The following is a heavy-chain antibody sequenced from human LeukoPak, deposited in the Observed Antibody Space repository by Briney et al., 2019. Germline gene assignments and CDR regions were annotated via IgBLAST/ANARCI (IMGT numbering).Heavy chain of an antibody. J-gene: IGHJ3*02. Sequence: SETLSLTCTVFGGSMSSCSHYWSWIRPPAGQGLEWIVRIYTSGSNNYNPSLKSRVTISVDTSKNHFSLTLSSVAAADTAVYYCARDLCTNGVCYDAFDIWGQGTMVNVSS. CDR2: IYTSGSN. V-gene: IGHV4-61*02. CDR1: GGSMSSCSHY. D-gene: IGHD2-8*01. CDR3: ARDLCTNGVCYDAFDI.